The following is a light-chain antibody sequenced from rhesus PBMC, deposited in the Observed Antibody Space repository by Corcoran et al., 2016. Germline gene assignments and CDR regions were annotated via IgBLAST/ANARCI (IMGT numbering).Light chain of an antibody. V-gene: IGKV1-22*01. J-gene: IGKJ4*01. CDR3: LQYSNAPLT. Sequence: DIQMTQSPSSLSASVGDTVTITCRASLSFNNYVDWYQQKPGKAPKLLIYKTSSLQSGVPSRLSGSGSGTDFTLTLSGLQPVDIATYYFLQYSNAPLTFGGGTKVEIK. CDR2: KTS. CDR1: LSFNNY.